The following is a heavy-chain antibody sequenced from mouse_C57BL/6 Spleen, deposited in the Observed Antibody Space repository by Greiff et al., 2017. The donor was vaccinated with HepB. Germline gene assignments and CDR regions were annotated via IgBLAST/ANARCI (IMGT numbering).Heavy chain of an antibody. D-gene: IGHD1-1*01. CDR2: IYPGDGDT. CDR3: ARGGITTVPFDY. V-gene: IGHV1-82*01. J-gene: IGHJ2*01. Sequence: VQLQQSGPELVKPGASVKISCKASGYSFSSSWMNWVKQRPGKGLEWIGRIYPGDGDTNYNGKFKGKATLTADKSSSTAYMQLSSLTSEDSAVYFCARGGITTVPFDYWGQGTTLTVSS. CDR1: GYSFSSSW.